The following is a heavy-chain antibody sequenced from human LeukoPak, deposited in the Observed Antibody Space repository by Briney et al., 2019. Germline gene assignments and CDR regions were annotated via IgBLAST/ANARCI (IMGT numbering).Heavy chain of an antibody. Sequence: GGSLRLSCVVSGFTVSTNYMSWVRRAPGKGLEWVSVFYSGGDTYYADSLKGRFTISRDTSKNTLYLQMDSLRAEDTAVYYCARGGGAYCGDDCRRTFDYWGQGTLVTVSS. CDR3: ARGGGAYCGDDCRRTFDY. CDR2: FYSGGDT. J-gene: IGHJ4*02. CDR1: GFTVSTNY. V-gene: IGHV3-53*01. D-gene: IGHD2-21*02.